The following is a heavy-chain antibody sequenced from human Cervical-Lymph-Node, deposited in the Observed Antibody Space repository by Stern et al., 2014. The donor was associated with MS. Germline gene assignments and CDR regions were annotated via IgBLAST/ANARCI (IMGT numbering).Heavy chain of an antibody. Sequence: VQLVESGGGLVKPGGSLRLSCAASGFTFTDYSINWVRQAPGKGLEWVSSISSTTNYIYYADSVKGRFTISRDNAKNSLYLQMNSLRAEDTALYYCARGSGSYYLYWGQGSLVTVSS. J-gene: IGHJ4*02. V-gene: IGHV3-21*01. D-gene: IGHD1-26*01. CDR1: GFTFTDYS. CDR3: ARGSGSYYLY. CDR2: ISSTTNYI.